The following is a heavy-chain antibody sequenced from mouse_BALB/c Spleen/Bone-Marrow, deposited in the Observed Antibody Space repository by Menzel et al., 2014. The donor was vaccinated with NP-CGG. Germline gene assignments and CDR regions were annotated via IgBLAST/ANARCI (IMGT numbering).Heavy chain of an antibody. Sequence: VQLQESGAELVRPGASVKLSCRASGYSFTSYWMNWVKQRPGQGLEWIGMIHPSDGETRLNQKFKDKATLTVDKSSSTAYMQLSSPTSEDSAVYYCARRERTGMNYWGQGTTLTVSS. V-gene: IGHV1-74*04. CDR3: ARRERTGMNY. CDR2: IHPSDGET. CDR1: GYSFTSYW. J-gene: IGHJ2*01. D-gene: IGHD4-1*01.